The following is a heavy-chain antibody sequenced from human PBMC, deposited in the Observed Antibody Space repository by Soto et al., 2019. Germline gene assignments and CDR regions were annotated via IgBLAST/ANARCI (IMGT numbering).Heavy chain of an antibody. CDR1: GFTFSSYG. CDR2: ISYDGSNK. D-gene: IGHD3-3*01. J-gene: IGHJ6*02. V-gene: IGHV3-30*03. CDR3: PRNYNFWSGYPALGMDV. Sequence: GGSLRFSCAASGFTFSSYGMHWVRQAPGKGLEWVAVISYDGSNKYYADSVKGRFTISRDNSKNTLYLQMNSLRAEDTAVYYCPRNYNFWSGYPALGMDVWGQGTTVTVSS.